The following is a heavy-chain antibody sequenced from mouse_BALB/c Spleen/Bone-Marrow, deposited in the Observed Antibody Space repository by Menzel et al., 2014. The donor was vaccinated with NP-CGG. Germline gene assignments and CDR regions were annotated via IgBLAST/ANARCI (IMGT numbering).Heavy chain of an antibody. CDR2: INPASSTI. D-gene: IGHD1-2*01. V-gene: IGHV4-1*02. CDR3: AKNDYYGYVAY. Sequence: EVKLQESGGGLVQPGGSLKLSCAASGFDFSRYWMTWVRQAPGKGLEWIGEINPASSTINYTPSLKDKFIISRDNAKNTLYLQMSKVRSEDTALYYCAKNDYYGYVAYWGQGTLVTVSA. J-gene: IGHJ3*01. CDR1: GFDFSRYW.